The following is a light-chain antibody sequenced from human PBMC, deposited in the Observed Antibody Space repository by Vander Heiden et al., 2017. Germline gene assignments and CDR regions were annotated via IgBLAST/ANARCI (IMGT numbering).Light chain of an antibody. CDR3: QQANSTPLT. Sequence: EIQLNQSPSSVSASVGDRVTITCRASQGISSYLAWYQQKPGKAPKLLIYAASSLQSGVPSRFSGSGSGTDFTLTISRLQPEDFATYYCQQANSTPLTFGGGTKVDIK. CDR1: QGISSY. J-gene: IGKJ4*01. V-gene: IGKV1-12*01. CDR2: AAS.